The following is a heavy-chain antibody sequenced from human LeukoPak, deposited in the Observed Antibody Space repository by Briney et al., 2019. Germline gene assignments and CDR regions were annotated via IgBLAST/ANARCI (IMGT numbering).Heavy chain of an antibody. V-gene: IGHV4-61*01. D-gene: IGHD3-22*01. Sequence: PSETLSLTCTVSGGSVSSGSYYWSWIRQPPGRGLEWIGYIYYSGSTNYNPSLKSRVTISVDTSKNQFSLKLSSVTAADTAVYYCARDVKSSGYGDWFDPWGQGTVVTVSS. CDR1: GGSVSSGSYY. CDR3: ARDVKSSGYGDWFDP. J-gene: IGHJ5*02. CDR2: IYYSGST.